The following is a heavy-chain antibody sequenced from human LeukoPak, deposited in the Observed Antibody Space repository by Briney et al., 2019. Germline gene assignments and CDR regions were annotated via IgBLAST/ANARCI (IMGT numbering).Heavy chain of an antibody. CDR2: INPNSGGT. V-gene: IGHV1-2*02. CDR1: GYTFTGYY. J-gene: IGHJ4*02. CDR3: ARASIAAAGTWFDY. D-gene: IGHD6-13*01. Sequence: ASVKVSCKASGYTFTGYYMHWVRQAPGHGLEWMGWINPNSGGTNYAQKFQGRVTMTRDTSISTAYMELSRLRSDDTAVYYCARASIAAAGTWFDYWGQGTLVTVSS.